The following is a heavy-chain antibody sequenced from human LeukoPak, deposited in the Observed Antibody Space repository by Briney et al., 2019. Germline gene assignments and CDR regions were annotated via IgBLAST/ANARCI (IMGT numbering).Heavy chain of an antibody. D-gene: IGHD6-19*01. Sequence: VASVKVSCKASGYTFTGYYMHWVRQAPGQGLEWMGWINPNSGGTNYAQKVQGRVTMTRDTSISTAYMELSRLRSDDTAVYYCASSGYSSSSFDYWGQGTLVTVSS. V-gene: IGHV1-2*02. CDR2: INPNSGGT. CDR3: ASSGYSSSSFDY. CDR1: GYTFTGYY. J-gene: IGHJ4*02.